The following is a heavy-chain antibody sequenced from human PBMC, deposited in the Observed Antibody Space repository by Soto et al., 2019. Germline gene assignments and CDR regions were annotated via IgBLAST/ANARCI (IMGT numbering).Heavy chain of an antibody. CDR1: GGSISSGGYY. J-gene: IGHJ5*02. Sequence: TLSLTCTVSGGSISSGGYYWSWIRQHPGKGLEWIGYIYYIKTTYYNPSLKSRVTISLDTSKNQFSLKLTSVTAADTAVYYCARSVFPWGQGTLVTVSS. CDR2: IYYIKTT. V-gene: IGHV4-31*03. CDR3: ARSVFP.